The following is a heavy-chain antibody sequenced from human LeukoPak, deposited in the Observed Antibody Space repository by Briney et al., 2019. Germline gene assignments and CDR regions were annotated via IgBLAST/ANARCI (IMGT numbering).Heavy chain of an antibody. J-gene: IGHJ4*02. V-gene: IGHV4-39*07. CDR3: ARSPRRVTATIYFDY. Sequence: PSETLSLTCTVSGGSISSSSYYWGWIRQPPGKGLEWIASIYYTGNTYYNTSLKSRVSMSVDTSKNQFSLKLTSVTAADTAVYYCARSPRRVTATIYFDYWGQGTLVTASS. CDR1: GGSISSSSYY. D-gene: IGHD2-21*02. CDR2: IYYTGNT.